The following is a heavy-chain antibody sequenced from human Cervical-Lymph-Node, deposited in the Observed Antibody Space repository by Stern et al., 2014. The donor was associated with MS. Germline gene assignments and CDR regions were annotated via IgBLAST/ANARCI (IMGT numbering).Heavy chain of an antibody. Sequence: QVQLVQSGAEVKKPGASVNVSCKASGYTFSSFAITWVRQAPGQGLEWMGTITVYNGNTNYAQRVQDRVTMTTDTSTNTAYMKGRTLRPDDPALYYCARGWGNPRHWGQGTLVTVSS. CDR2: ITVYNGNT. V-gene: IGHV1-18*01. J-gene: IGHJ4*02. D-gene: IGHD3-16*01. CDR1: GYTFSSFA. CDR3: ARGWGNPRH.